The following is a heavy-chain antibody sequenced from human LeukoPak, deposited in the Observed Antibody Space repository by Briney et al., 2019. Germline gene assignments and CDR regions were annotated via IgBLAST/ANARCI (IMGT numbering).Heavy chain of an antibody. CDR2: IIPIFGTA. J-gene: IGHJ3*02. CDR1: GGTFSSYA. CDR3: ARGDDYAFEI. Sequence: ASVKVSCKASGGTFSSYAISWVRQAPGQGLEWMGGIIPIFGTANYAQKFQGRVTMTRDTSISTAYMELSRLTSDDTAMYYCARGDDYAFEIWGQGTMVIVSS. D-gene: IGHD4-11*01. V-gene: IGHV1-69*05.